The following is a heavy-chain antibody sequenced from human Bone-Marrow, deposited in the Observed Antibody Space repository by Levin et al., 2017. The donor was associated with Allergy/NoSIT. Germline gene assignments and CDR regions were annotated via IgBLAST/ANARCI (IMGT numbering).Heavy chain of an antibody. D-gene: IGHD2-2*01. CDR2: ISYDGSNK. Sequence: GGSLRLSCAASGFTFSSYGMHWVRQAPGKGLEWVAVISYDGSNKYYADSVKGRFTISRDNSKNTLYLQMNSLRAEDTAVYYCAKTSSTPPHDYGMDVWGQGTTVTVSS. CDR1: GFTFSSYG. J-gene: IGHJ6*02. CDR3: AKTSSTPPHDYGMDV. V-gene: IGHV3-30*18.